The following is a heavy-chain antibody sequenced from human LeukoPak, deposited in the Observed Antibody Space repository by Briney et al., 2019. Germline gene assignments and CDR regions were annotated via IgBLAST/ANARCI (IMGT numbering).Heavy chain of an antibody. Sequence: PGGSLRLSCAASGFTFSSKAMSWVRQAPGKGLEWVSAITGSGEGTNYADSVKGRLTISRDNSKNTLDLQMNSLRAEDTAVYFCARRSGSSYGYFDYWGQGILVTVSS. CDR1: GFTFSSKA. CDR3: ARRSGSSYGYFDY. CDR2: ITGSGEGT. V-gene: IGHV3-23*01. D-gene: IGHD5-18*01. J-gene: IGHJ4*02.